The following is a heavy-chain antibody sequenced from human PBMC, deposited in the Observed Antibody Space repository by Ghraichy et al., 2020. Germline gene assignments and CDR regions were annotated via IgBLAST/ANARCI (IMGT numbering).Heavy chain of an antibody. Sequence: GALRLSCAASGFTFSSYSMNWVRQAPGKGLEWVSYISTSSSTINYADSVKGRFTISRDNAKNSLYLQMNSLRDEDTAVYYCARDYSSSSGRTFDYWGQGTLVTVSS. CDR2: ISTSSSTI. V-gene: IGHV3-48*02. CDR1: GFTFSSYS. D-gene: IGHD6-6*01. J-gene: IGHJ4*02. CDR3: ARDYSSSSGRTFDY.